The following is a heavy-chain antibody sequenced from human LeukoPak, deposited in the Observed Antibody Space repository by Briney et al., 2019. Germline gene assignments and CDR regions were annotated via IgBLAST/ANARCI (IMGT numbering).Heavy chain of an antibody. CDR3: VRHDGRGGATMGAFDS. D-gene: IGHD4/OR15-4a*01. J-gene: IGHJ5*01. CDR1: GFTFSSYA. Sequence: GSLRLSCAASGFTFSSYAMSWVRQSPGKGLEWIGSIYYGQTIYYNPSLNSRATISVVTSKDQFTLQLNSVTAADTAVYYCVRHDGRGGATMGAFDSWGQGSLVTVSS. CDR2: IYYGQTI. V-gene: IGHV4-39*01.